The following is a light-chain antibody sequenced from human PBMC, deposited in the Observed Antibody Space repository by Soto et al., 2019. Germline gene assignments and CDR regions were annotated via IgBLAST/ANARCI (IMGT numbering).Light chain of an antibody. CDR2: KVS. J-gene: IGKJ4*01. V-gene: IGKV2-30*01. CDR1: QSLVYSDGNTY. CDR3: MQGTHWLS. Sequence: DVVMTQSPLSLPVTLGQPASISCRSSQSLVYSDGNTYLNWFQQRPGQSPRRIINKVSNRDSGVPARFSGSGSGTDFSLKISRVEAEDVGVYYCMQGTHWLSFGGGTKVEIK.